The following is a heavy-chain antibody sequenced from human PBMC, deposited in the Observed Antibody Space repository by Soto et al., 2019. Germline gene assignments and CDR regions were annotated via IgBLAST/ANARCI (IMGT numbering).Heavy chain of an antibody. J-gene: IGHJ4*02. CDR1: GGSISSGGSS. Sequence: SETLSLTCAVSGGSISSGGSSWNWIRQPPGKGLEWIGYIYHSGSTYYNPSLKSRVTISVDRSKNQFSLKLSSVTAADTAVYYCAREGYCISTSCYAYWGQGTLVTVSS. CDR3: AREGYCISTSCYAY. D-gene: IGHD2-2*01. CDR2: IYHSGST. V-gene: IGHV4-30-2*01.